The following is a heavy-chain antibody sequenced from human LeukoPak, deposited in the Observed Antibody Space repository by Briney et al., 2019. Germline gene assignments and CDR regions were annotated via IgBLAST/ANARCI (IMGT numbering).Heavy chain of an antibody. Sequence: ASVKVSCKASGYTFTGYYMHWVRQAPGQGLEWMGWINPNSGGTNYAQKFQGRVTMTRDTSISTAYMELSRLRSDDTAVYYCARDCSGGSCYQDYWGQGTLVTVSS. V-gene: IGHV1-2*02. D-gene: IGHD2-15*01. CDR3: ARDCSGGSCYQDY. J-gene: IGHJ4*02. CDR2: INPNSGGT. CDR1: GYTFTGYY.